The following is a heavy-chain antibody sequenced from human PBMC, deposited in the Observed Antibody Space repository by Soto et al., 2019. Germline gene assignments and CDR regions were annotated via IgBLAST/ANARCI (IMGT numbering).Heavy chain of an antibody. Sequence: QVQLQESGPGLVRPSGTLSLTCAVSGDSINSNYCWTWVRQPPGKGLEWIAEIYYSGGTSYNPSLKGRVTISMDKSKNQFSLNLTPVTAADTAMYYCARDTGWGLGYWGQGTLVTVSS. J-gene: IGHJ4*02. V-gene: IGHV4-4*02. CDR1: GDSINSNYC. CDR2: IYYSGGT. D-gene: IGHD6-19*01. CDR3: ARDTGWGLGY.